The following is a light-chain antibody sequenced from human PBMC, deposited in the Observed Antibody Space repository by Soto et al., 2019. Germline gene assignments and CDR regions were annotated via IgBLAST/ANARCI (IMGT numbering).Light chain of an antibody. J-gene: IGKJ1*01. CDR1: QSVSSSH. CDR3: QEYQSYSRR. Sequence: EIVLTQSPGTLSLSPGERATLSCRASQSVSSSHLAWYQQNPGQAPRLLIYGATSRATGIPDRFSGSGSGTDFTLTISSLKPDDFATYYCQEYQSYSRRFGQGTKVDIK. V-gene: IGKV3-20*01. CDR2: GAT.